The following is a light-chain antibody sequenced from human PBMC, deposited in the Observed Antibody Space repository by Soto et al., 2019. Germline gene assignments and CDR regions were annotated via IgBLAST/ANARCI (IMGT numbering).Light chain of an antibody. V-gene: IGKV1-8*01. CDR2: AAS. J-gene: IGKJ4*01. CDR1: QGISSY. Sequence: AIRMTQSPSSLSASTGDRVTITCRASQGISSYLAWYQQKPGKAPKLLIYAASTLQSGVPSRFSGSGSGTDFTLTISCLQSEDFATYYCQQYYSYPPVTVGGGTKVDIK. CDR3: QQYYSYPPVT.